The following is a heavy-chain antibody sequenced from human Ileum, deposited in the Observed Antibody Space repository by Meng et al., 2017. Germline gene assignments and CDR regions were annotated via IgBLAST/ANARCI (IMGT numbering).Heavy chain of an antibody. CDR2: MSFDGSKI. V-gene: IGHV3-30*03. D-gene: IGHD3-22*01. Sequence: QVQLVESGGGVVQPGGSLRRSCGASGFTFRSYGMHWVRQAPGKGLEWVALMSFDGSKIFYGDSVKGRFTISRDNSKNTLYLQMNSLRAEDTAVYYCAFGVCGSNCYYLESWGQGTLVTVSS. CDR3: AFGVCGSNCYYLES. CDR1: GFTFRSYG. J-gene: IGHJ4*02.